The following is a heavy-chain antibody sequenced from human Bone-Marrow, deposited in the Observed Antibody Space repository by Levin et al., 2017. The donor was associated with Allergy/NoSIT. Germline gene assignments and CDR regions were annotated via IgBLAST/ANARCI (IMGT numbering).Heavy chain of an antibody. CDR1: GGSVTSDY. J-gene: IGHJ6*02. CDR2: INYSGYS. V-gene: IGHV4-59*02. Sequence: SETLSLTCSVSGGSVTSDYWSWVRQPPGKGLEWIGHINYSGYSNYNPSLKSRLTIALDTSKNLLSLELRSVTAADTGVYYCAREDSSGYDADRYYNFGLDVWGQGTTVIVS. D-gene: IGHD3-22*01. CDR3: AREDSSGYDADRYYNFGLDV.